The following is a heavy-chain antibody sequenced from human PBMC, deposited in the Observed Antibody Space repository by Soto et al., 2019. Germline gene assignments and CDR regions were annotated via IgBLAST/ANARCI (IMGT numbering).Heavy chain of an antibody. Sequence: GGSLRLSCAASGFTFSSYAMSWVRQAPGKGLEWVSAISGSGGSTYYADSVKGRFTISRDNSKNTLYLQMNGLKTEDTGVYYCTTARATYDFSSGYAPYNAFDIWGQGTMVTVSS. V-gene: IGHV3-23*01. CDR3: TTARATYDFSSGYAPYNAFDI. J-gene: IGHJ3*02. CDR1: GFTFSSYA. D-gene: IGHD3-3*01. CDR2: ISGSGGST.